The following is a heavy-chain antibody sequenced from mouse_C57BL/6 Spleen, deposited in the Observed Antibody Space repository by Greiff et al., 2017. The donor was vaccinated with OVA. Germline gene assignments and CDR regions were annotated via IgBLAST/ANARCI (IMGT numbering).Heavy chain of an antibody. CDR1: GYTFTDYE. D-gene: IGHD1-1*01. CDR2: IDPETGGT. CDR3: TRWGLLRSYYFDD. Sequence: QVQLQQSGAELVRPGASVTLSCKASGYTFTDYEMHWVKQTPVHGLEWIGAIDPETGGTAYNQKFKGKAILTADKSSSTAYMELRSLTSEDSAVYYCTRWGLLRSYYFDDWGQGTTLTVSS. J-gene: IGHJ2*01. V-gene: IGHV1-15*01.